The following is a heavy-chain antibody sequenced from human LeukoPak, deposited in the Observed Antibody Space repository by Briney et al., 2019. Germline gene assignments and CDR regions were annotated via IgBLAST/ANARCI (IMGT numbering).Heavy chain of an antibody. V-gene: IGHV3-21*04. J-gene: IGHJ6*02. Sequence: GGSLRLSCAASGLTFSSYGMNWVRQAPGKGLEWVSSIGGTGTDIYYADSVKGRFTISRDNSKNSLYLQMNSLRTEDTALYYCATLGGTSSWSYYYYYGMDVWGQGTTVTVSS. D-gene: IGHD6-13*01. CDR3: ATLGGTSSWSYYYYYGMDV. CDR2: IGGTGTDI. CDR1: GLTFSSYG.